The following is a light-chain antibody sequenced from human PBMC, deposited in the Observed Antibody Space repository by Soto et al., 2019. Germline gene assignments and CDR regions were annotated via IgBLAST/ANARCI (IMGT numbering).Light chain of an antibody. CDR1: SSDVGSNNR. CDR2: DVT. V-gene: IGLV2-18*02. J-gene: IGLJ1*01. CDR3: SSYTTSNTYV. Sequence: QSALTQPPSVSVSPGQSVAISWTGSSSDVGSNNRVSWYHQPPGTAPKLIIYDVTNRPSGVPDRFSGSKSGNTASLTISGLQAEDEADYYCSSYTTSNTYVFGTGTKLTVL.